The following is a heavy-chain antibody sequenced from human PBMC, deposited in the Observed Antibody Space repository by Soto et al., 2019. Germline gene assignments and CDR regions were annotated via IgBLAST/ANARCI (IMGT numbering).Heavy chain of an antibody. D-gene: IGHD5-12*01. CDR3: AKLGDIVATSYYGMDV. V-gene: IGHV3-23*01. CDR1: GFTFSSYA. J-gene: IGHJ6*02. Sequence: GGSLRLSCAASGFTFSSYAMIWVRQAPGKGLEWVSAISGSGGSTYYADSVKGRFTISRDNSKNTLYLQMNSLRAEDTAVYYCAKLGDIVATSYYGMDVWGQGTTVTVSS. CDR2: ISGSGGST.